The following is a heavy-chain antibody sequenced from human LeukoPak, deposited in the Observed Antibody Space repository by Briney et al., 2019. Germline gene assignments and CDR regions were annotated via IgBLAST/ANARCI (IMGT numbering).Heavy chain of an antibody. V-gene: IGHV3-30*04. D-gene: IGHD3-10*01. J-gene: IGHJ4*02. CDR3: AREKDAPNYYYGSGSYYNPPNYFDY. CDR1: GFTFSSYA. CDR2: ISYDGSNK. Sequence: GGSLLLSCAASGFTFSSYAMHWVRQAPGKGLEWVAVISYDGSNKYYADSVKGRFTISRDNSKNTLYLQMNSLRAEDTAVYYCAREKDAPNYYYGSGSYYNPPNYFDYWGQGTLVTVSS.